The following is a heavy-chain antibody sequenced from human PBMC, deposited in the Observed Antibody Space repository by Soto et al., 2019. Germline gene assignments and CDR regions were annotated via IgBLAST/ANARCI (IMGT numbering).Heavy chain of an antibody. V-gene: IGHV1-18*01. CDR2: ISAYNGNT. J-gene: IGHJ5*02. Sequence: QVQLVQSGAEVKKPGASVKVSCKASGYTFTSYGISWVRQAPGQGLEWMGWISAYNGNTNYAQKLQGRVTMTTDTSTSTAYMELRSLRSDDTAVYYRARPYCSGGSCPLGWFDPWGQGTLVTVSS. CDR1: GYTFTSYG. CDR3: ARPYCSGGSCPLGWFDP. D-gene: IGHD2-15*01.